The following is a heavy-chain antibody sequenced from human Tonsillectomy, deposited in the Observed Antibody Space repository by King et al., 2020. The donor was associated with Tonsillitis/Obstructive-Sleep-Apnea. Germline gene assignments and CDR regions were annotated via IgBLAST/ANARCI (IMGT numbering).Heavy chain of an antibody. J-gene: IGHJ6*03. CDR1: GYTFSSHG. Sequence: QLVQSGAEVKKPGASVKVSCKASGYTFSSHGISWVRQAPGQGLEWMGWISIYNGKTVYAQNFQGRVTMTTDTSTSIAHMEVVSLRSDDTAVYYCARDSHDIGDDVFRHYYYYMDVWGKGTTVTVSS. D-gene: IGHD4-17*01. CDR3: ARDSHDIGDDVFRHYYYYMDV. CDR2: ISIYNGKT. V-gene: IGHV1-18*01.